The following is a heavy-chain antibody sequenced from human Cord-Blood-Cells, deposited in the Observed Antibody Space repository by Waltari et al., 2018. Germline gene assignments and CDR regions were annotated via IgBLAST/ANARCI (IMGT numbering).Heavy chain of an antibody. CDR3: ARLSFSSSSGNWFDP. CDR1: GYSFTSYW. Sequence: SRAEVTKPGESLKISCKGSGYSFTSYWIGWVRQLPGKGLEWMGIIYPGDSDTSYSASFQGQVTISADKSIRTAYLQWSSLKASDTAMYYCARLSFSSSSGNWFDPWGQGTLVTVSS. CDR2: IYPGDSDT. J-gene: IGHJ5*02. V-gene: IGHV5-51*01. D-gene: IGHD6-6*01.